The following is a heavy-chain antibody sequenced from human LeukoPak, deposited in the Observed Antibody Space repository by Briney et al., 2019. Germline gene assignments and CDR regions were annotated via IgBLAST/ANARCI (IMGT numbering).Heavy chain of an antibody. Sequence: SETLSLTCTVSGDSISSYYWSWIRQPPGKGLEWIGYIYTSGGTNYIPSLKGRVTISIDTSKNQFSLKLSSVTAADSAVYYCARLTRLSTTPDRYYLDYWGQGTLVTVSS. D-gene: IGHD3-16*02. CDR1: GDSISSYY. J-gene: IGHJ4*02. CDR3: ARLTRLSTTPDRYYLDY. CDR2: IYTSGGT. V-gene: IGHV4-4*09.